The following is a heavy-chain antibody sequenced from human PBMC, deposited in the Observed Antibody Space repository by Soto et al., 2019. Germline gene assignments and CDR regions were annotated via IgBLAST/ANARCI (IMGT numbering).Heavy chain of an antibody. V-gene: IGHV1-2*06. Sequence: VSVKVSCKASGYTFTDYYMYWVRQAPGQGLEWMGRINPNTGATNYAQKFQGRVTMTRDTSISTAYMELSRLRSDDTAVYYCARSDHQYICGSYKYWFDYSGQGALSTVSS. J-gene: IGHJ4*02. D-gene: IGHD3-16*01. CDR2: INPNTGAT. CDR1: GYTFTDYY. CDR3: ARSDHQYICGSYKYWFDY.